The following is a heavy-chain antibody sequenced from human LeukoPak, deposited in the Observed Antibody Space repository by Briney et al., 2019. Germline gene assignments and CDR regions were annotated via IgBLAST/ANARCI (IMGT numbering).Heavy chain of an antibody. Sequence: GASVKVSCKASGYMLTNYGISWVRQAPGQGLEWMGWISTYNGDTNSAQKLQGRVTMTTDTSTSTAYMTLRSLRSDDTAVYYCARDLKTGYAYSLSYLDYWGQGTLVTVSS. CDR2: ISTYNGDT. CDR1: GYMLTNYG. J-gene: IGHJ4*02. D-gene: IGHD5-12*01. CDR3: ARDLKTGYAYSLSYLDY. V-gene: IGHV1-18*01.